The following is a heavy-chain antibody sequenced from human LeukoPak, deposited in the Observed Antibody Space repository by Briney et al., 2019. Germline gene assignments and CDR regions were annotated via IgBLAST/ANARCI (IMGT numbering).Heavy chain of an antibody. CDR1: GFTVSSNY. CDR2: IYSGGTT. J-gene: IGHJ4*02. CDR3: ARRAGGYSHPYDY. D-gene: IGHD4-23*01. V-gene: IGHV3-53*01. Sequence: GGSLRLSCAASGFTVSSNYMSWVRQAPGKGLEWVSVIYSGGTTYYADPVRGRFTVSRDNSKNTLYLQMNSLRAEDTAVYYCARRAGGYSHPYDYWGQGILVTVSS.